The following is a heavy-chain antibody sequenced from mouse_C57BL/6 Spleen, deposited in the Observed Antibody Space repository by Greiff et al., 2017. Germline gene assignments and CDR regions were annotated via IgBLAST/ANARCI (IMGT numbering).Heavy chain of an antibody. J-gene: IGHJ1*03. CDR2: IYPGSGST. Sequence: QVQLQQPGAELVKPGASVKMSCKASGYTFTSYWITWVKQRPGQGLEWIGAIYPGSGSTNYNEKFKSKATLTVDTSSSTAYMQLSSLTSEDSAVYYCASVLEVYDGYFDVWGTGTTVTVAS. CDR3: ASVLEVYDGYFDV. V-gene: IGHV1-55*01. CDR1: GYTFTSYW. D-gene: IGHD2-12*01.